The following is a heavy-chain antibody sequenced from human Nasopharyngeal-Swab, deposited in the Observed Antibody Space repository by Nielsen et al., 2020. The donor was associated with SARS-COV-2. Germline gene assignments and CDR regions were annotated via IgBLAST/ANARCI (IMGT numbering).Heavy chain of an antibody. CDR2: ISSSSSYI. V-gene: IGHV3-21*01. J-gene: IGHJ5*02. CDR3: ARRGGQQGRAWLDP. Sequence: WIRQPPGKGLEWVSSISSSSSYIYYADSVKGRFTISRDNAKNSLYLQMNSLRAEDTAVYYCARRGGQQGRAWLDPWGQGILVTVSS. D-gene: IGHD1-1*01.